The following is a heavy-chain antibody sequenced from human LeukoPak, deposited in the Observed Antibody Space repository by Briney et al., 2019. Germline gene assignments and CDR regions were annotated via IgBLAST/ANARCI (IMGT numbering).Heavy chain of an antibody. CDR3: ASLVGSSWLNDAFDI. J-gene: IGHJ3*02. CDR1: GYTFSNYN. CDR2: VNPSGDST. V-gene: IGHV1-46*01. Sequence: GASVKLSCKASGYTFSNYNIHWLRQAPGLGLELMGIVNPSGDSTNYAQNFQGRVTMTGDTSTSTVYMELSRLRSDDTAVYYCASLVGSSWLNDAFDIWGQGTMVTVSS. D-gene: IGHD6-13*01.